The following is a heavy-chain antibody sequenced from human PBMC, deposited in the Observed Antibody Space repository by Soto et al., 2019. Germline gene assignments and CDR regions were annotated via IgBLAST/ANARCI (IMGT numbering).Heavy chain of an antibody. J-gene: IGHJ5*02. Sequence: QAQLVQSGAEVKKPGASVKVSCKASGYSFTDFAMHWVRLASGQRLEWMGWINADKGDTKYSPKFQGRVNITRDTYETTVYMELRSLRSEDTAVYYCASGPLSGVATIWDYANWFDPWGQGSLVTVST. CDR2: INADKGDT. D-gene: IGHD5-12*01. CDR3: ASGPLSGVATIWDYANWFDP. CDR1: GYSFTDFA. V-gene: IGHV1-3*01.